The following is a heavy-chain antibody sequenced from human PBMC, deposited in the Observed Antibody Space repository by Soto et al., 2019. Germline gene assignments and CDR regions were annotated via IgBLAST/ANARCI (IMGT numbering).Heavy chain of an antibody. J-gene: IGHJ4*02. V-gene: IGHV4-4*02. CDR1: GASVVNGIW. CDR3: ARGFQYWLPTFD. D-gene: IGHD3-10*01. CDR2: VSLAGRN. Sequence: QVQLQESGPGLVRPSGTLSLTCSVSGASVVNGIWWSWVRQSPGKGLEWIGEVSLAGRNHYNPSLQSRVTISLDESKNQFSLILTSVTVADAAIYYCARGFQYWLPTFDWRRGTVVTVS.